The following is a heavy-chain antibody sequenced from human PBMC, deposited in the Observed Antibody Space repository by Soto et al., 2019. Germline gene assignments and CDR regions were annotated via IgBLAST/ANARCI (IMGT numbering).Heavy chain of an antibody. Sequence: SVTQSLTYFVSGDYINNTYGWSWVRKAPGKGLEWIGEIYHTGGRSYMPSLRGRITLSVDTSKNQFSLKLSSVTAADTAVYYCARDLNIAAAGNVVKSPYYYYGMDVWGQGTTVTVSS. V-gene: IGHV4-4*02. CDR1: GDYINNTYG. D-gene: IGHD6-13*01. CDR2: IYHTGGR. J-gene: IGHJ6*02. CDR3: ARDLNIAAAGNVVKSPYYYYGMDV.